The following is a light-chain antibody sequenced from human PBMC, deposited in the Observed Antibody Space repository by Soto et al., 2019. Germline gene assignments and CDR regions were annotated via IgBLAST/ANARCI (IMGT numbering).Light chain of an antibody. Sequence: QSVLTQPPSVSAAPGQKVTISCSGSSSNIGTNYVSWYQQLPGRAPKLVIFDNSKRPSGIPDRFSGSKSGSSATLGVTGLQTGDEADYYCGTWDRDLSAEVFGGGTKVTVL. J-gene: IGLJ3*02. CDR2: DNS. CDR3: GTWDRDLSAEV. V-gene: IGLV1-51*01. CDR1: SSNIGTNY.